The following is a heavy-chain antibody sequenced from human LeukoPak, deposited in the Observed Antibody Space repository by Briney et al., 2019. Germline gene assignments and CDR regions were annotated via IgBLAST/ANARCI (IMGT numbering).Heavy chain of an antibody. J-gene: IGHJ5*02. CDR2: ISAYNGNT. D-gene: IGHD3-10*01. Sequence: ASVKVSCKASGYTFTSYGISWVRQAPGQGVEWMGWISAYNGNTNYAQKLQGRDTMTTDTSTSTAYMELRSLRSDYTAVYYCARDPYAYYYGSGSRDWFDPWGQGTLVTVSS. CDR1: GYTFTSYG. CDR3: ARDPYAYYYGSGSRDWFDP. V-gene: IGHV1-18*01.